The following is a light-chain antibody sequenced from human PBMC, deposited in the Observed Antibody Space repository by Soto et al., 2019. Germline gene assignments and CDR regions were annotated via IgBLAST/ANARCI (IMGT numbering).Light chain of an antibody. V-gene: IGKV4-1*01. CDR1: QSVLYSSNNKNY. CDR3: QQCYNTPYT. J-gene: IGKJ2*01. CDR2: WAS. Sequence: DIVMTQSPDSLAVSLGERATINCKSSQSVLYSSNNKNYLTWYQQKPRQPPKLLIYWASTRESGVPDRFSGSGSGTDFTLTISSLQAEDVAVYYCQQCYNTPYTFGQGTKVEIK.